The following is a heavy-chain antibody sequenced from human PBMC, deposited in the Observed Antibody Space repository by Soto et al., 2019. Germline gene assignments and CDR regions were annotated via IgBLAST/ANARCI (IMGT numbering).Heavy chain of an antibody. J-gene: IGHJ4*02. CDR1: GYTFTSYA. CDR3: ARTAAVAGTFANY. V-gene: IGHV1-3*01. Sequence: ASVKVSCKASGYTFTSYAMHWVRQAPGRRLEWMGWINAGNGNTKYSQKFQGRVTITRDTSASTAYMELSSLRSEDTAVYYCARTAAVAGTFANYWGQGTLVTVSS. CDR2: INAGNGNT. D-gene: IGHD6-19*01.